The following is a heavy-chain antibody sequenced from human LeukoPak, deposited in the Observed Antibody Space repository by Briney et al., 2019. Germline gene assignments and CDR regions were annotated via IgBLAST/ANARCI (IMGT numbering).Heavy chain of an antibody. V-gene: IGHV1-2*02. D-gene: IGHD2-15*01. CDR2: INPTSGAT. CDR3: ARGVVAATFYYYMDV. J-gene: IGHJ6*03. CDR1: GYPYTAYY. Sequence: GASVKASCTPSGYPYTAYYIQRVRQAPRQGLKWMRWINPTSGATNYAPKFQGRVTMTRDTSISTAYMELNSLRSDDTAVYFCARGVVAATFYYYMDVWGKGTTVTVSS.